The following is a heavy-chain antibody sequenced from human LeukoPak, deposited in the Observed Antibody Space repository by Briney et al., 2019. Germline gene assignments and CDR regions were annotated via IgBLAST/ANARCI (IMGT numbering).Heavy chain of an antibody. V-gene: IGHV4-59*01. J-gene: IGHJ4*02. Sequence: SETLSLTCTVSGGSISSYYWSWIRQPPGKGLEWIGYIYYSGSTNYNPSLKSRVTISVDTSKNQFSLKLSSVSAADTAVYYCARGRGYSYDYWGQGTLVTVSS. CDR2: IYYSGST. CDR1: GGSISSYY. CDR3: ARGRGYSYDY. D-gene: IGHD5-18*01.